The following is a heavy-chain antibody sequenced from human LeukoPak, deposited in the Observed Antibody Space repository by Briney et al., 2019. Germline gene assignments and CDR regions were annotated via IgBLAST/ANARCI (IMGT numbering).Heavy chain of an antibody. CDR3: ARGRDYYDSSGYYDY. J-gene: IGHJ4*02. Sequence: PSETLSLTCAVYGGSFSVYYWSWIRQPPGKGLEWIGEINHSGSTNYNPSLKSRVTISVDTSKNQFSLKLSSVTAADTAVYYCARGRDYYDSSGYYDYWGQGTLVTVSS. CDR2: INHSGST. D-gene: IGHD3-22*01. CDR1: GGSFSVYY. V-gene: IGHV4-34*01.